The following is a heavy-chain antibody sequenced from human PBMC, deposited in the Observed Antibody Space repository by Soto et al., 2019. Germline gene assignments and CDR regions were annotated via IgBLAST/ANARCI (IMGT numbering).Heavy chain of an antibody. D-gene: IGHD2-2*01. CDR2: ISGDGLST. V-gene: IGHV3-23*01. J-gene: IGHJ3*02. CDR1: GSTFTDFT. Sequence: GGSLRLSCAGSGSTFTDFTMTWVRQAPGKGLEWVSAISGDGLSTYYAGSVKGRFTISRDNSKTTLYLQMNSLRAEDTAVYYCARRPAAFDIWGRGTMVTV. CDR3: ARRPAAFDI.